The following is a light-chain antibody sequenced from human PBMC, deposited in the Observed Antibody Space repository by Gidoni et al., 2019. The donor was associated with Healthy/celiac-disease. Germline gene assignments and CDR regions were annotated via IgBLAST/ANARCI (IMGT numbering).Light chain of an antibody. Sequence: DIQITQSPSTLSASVGDRVTITCRASQSISSWLAWYQQKPGKAPKLLIYKASSLESGVPSRFSGSGSGTEFTLTISSLQPDDFVTYYCQQYNSYSPWTFGQGTKVEIK. J-gene: IGKJ1*01. CDR2: KAS. CDR3: QQYNSYSPWT. CDR1: QSISSW. V-gene: IGKV1-5*03.